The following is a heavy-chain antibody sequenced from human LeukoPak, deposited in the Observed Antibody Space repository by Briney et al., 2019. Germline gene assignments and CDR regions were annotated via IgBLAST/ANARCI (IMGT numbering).Heavy chain of an antibody. V-gene: IGHV3-21*01. Sequence: GGTLRLSCAASGFTFSNYGMNWVRQAPGKGLEWVSAISGSGHNTYYADSVKGRFTISRDNAKNSLYLQMNSLRAEDTAVYYCARAGSYDFWSGYPTLEYYMDVWGKGTTVTVSS. J-gene: IGHJ6*03. CDR1: GFTFSNYG. CDR2: ISGSGHNT. D-gene: IGHD3-3*01. CDR3: ARAGSYDFWSGYPTLEYYMDV.